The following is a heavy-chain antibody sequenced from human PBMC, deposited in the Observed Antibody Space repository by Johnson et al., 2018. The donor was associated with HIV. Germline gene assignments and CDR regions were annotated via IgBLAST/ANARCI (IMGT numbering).Heavy chain of an antibody. V-gene: IGHV3-30-3*01. Sequence: QVQLVESGGGVVQPGRFLRLSCAASGFTFSTYAMHWVRQAPGKGLEWVAVISYDGSNKYYADSVKGRFTISRDNSKSALYLQMNSLRAEDTAVYYCARDRGTMIVVGSAFDIWGQGTRVTVSS. CDR3: ARDRGTMIVVGSAFDI. D-gene: IGHD3-22*01. CDR1: GFTFSTYA. CDR2: ISYDGSNK. J-gene: IGHJ3*02.